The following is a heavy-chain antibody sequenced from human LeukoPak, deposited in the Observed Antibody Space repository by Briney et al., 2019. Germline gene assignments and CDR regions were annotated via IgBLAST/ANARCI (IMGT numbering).Heavy chain of an antibody. CDR1: GYSFTNYW. D-gene: IGHD3-10*01. Sequence: GESLRISRKGSGYSFTNYWISWVRQMPGKGLEWMGRIDPSDSYTNYSPSFQGHVTIPADKSISNAYLQWSSLKASDTAMYYCARVRLWFGEPSHFDYWGQGTLVTVSS. J-gene: IGHJ4*02. CDR3: ARVRLWFGEPSHFDY. V-gene: IGHV5-10-1*01. CDR2: IDPSDSYT.